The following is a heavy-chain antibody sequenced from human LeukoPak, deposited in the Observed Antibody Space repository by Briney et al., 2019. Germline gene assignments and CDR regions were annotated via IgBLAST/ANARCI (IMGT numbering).Heavy chain of an antibody. J-gene: IGHJ4*02. Sequence: ASVKVSCKASGYTFTSYGISWVRQAPGQGLEWMGWISAYNGNTIYAQKFQGRVTMTEDTSTDTAYMELSSLRSEDTAVYYCATSTHYDSSGYYSPCDYWGQGTLVTVSS. CDR2: ISAYNGNT. V-gene: IGHV1-18*01. CDR3: ATSTHYDSSGYYSPCDY. D-gene: IGHD3-22*01. CDR1: GYTFTSYG.